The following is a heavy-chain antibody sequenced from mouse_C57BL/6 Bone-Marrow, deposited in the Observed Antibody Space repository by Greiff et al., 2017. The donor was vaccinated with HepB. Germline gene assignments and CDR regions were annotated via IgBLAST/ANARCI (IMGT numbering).Heavy chain of an antibody. CDR2: INPDSSTI. CDR1: GIDFSRYW. V-gene: IGHV4-1*01. Sequence: EVQLVESGGGLVQPGGSLKLSCAASGIDFSRYWMSWVRRAPGKGLEWIGEINPDSSTINYAPSLKDKFIISRDNAKNTLYLQMSKVRSEDTALYYCARSLYYYGSSYYWYFDVWGTGTTVTVSS. D-gene: IGHD1-1*01. J-gene: IGHJ1*03. CDR3: ARSLYYYGSSYYWYFDV.